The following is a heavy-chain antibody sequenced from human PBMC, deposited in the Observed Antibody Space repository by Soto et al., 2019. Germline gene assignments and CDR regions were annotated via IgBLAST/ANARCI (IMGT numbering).Heavy chain of an antibody. CDR2: IVPMLGTP. J-gene: IGHJ6*02. V-gene: IGHV1-69*01. CDR3: ASNGSYSSSGRHYSSTGV. Sequence: QVQLVQSGAEVREPGSSVRVSCKASGGTFGNFIMNWVRQTPGQGLEWMGGIVPMLGTPTYAEKVKGRVRPSAGATTSTTSTAPTSLGSEDTATSYSASNGSYSSSGRHYSSTGVWGQGPTVTVS. D-gene: IGHD6-6*01. CDR1: GGTFGNFI.